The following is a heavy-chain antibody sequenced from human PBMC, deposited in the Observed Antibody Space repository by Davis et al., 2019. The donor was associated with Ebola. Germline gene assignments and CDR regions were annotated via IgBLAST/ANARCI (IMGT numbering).Heavy chain of an antibody. D-gene: IGHD5-12*01. Sequence: ASVKVSCKASGYTFTNYHMHWVRQAPGQGLEWMGIINPSGGSTRYAQKFQGRVTMTRDTSTSTVYMEVTSLRSEDTALYYCTTPGGQDSGYDVFDIWGQGTMVTVSS. CDR1: GYTFTNYH. V-gene: IGHV1-46*03. J-gene: IGHJ3*02. CDR3: TTPGGQDSGYDVFDI. CDR2: INPSGGST.